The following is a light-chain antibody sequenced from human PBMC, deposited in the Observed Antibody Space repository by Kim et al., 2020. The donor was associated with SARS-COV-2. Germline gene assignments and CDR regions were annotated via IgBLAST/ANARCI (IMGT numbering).Light chain of an antibody. CDR3: QHYGGSPRYS. CDR1: QSVDSRY. CDR2: AIS. J-gene: IGKJ2*01. Sequence: EIVLTQSPGPLSLSPGERATLSCRASQSVDSRYLAWYQQKPGQAPRLLIHAISSRATGIPDRFSGSGSGTDFTLTISRLEPDDFAVYYCQHYGGSPRYSFGQGTKLEI. V-gene: IGKV3-20*01.